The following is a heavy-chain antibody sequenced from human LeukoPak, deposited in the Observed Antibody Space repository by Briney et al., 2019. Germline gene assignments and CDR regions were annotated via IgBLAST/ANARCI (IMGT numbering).Heavy chain of an antibody. V-gene: IGHV4-31*03. Sequence: SQTLSLTCTVSGGTTSSGGYYWSWIRQHPGKGLVWLGYINDSGSTYYNPALKSRVSISVDTSKNQFSLRLSSVTAADTAVYSCARAIPYWYFDLWGRGTLVTVSS. CDR3: ARAIPYWYFDL. CDR2: INDSGST. J-gene: IGHJ2*01. CDR1: GGTTSSGGYY.